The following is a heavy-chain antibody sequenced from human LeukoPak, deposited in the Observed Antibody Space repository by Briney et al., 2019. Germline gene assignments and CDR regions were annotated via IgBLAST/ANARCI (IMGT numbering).Heavy chain of an antibody. CDR1: GYTFTSYY. J-gene: IGHJ4*02. D-gene: IGHD3-10*02. Sequence: ASVKVSCKASGYTFTSYYMHWVRQAPGQGLEWMGIINPSGGSTSYAQKFQGRVTMTRETSTSTVYMELSSLRSEDTAVYYCLVFLFVRGVIIIDYWGQGTLVTVSS. CDR3: LVFLFVRGVIIIDY. V-gene: IGHV1-46*01. CDR2: INPSGGST.